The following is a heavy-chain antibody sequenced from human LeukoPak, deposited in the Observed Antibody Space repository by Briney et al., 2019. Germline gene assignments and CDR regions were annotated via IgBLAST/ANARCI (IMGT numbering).Heavy chain of an antibody. Sequence: GESLKISCKASGYRFSDYWVAWVRQVPGKGLEWIGFILPGDSDTRYSPSFRGQVTISADRSITTAYLQWNSLKASDTAMYYCARQGAGVPHYDDTGLARGAFDVWGRGTMVTVSA. CDR1: GYRFSDYW. J-gene: IGHJ3*01. CDR3: ARQGAGVPHYDDTGLARGAFDV. V-gene: IGHV5-51*01. D-gene: IGHD3-22*01. CDR2: ILPGDSDT.